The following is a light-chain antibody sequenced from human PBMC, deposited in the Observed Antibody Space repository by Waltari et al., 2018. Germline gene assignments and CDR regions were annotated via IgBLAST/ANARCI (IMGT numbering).Light chain of an antibody. CDR1: ESVKNN. J-gene: IGKJ4*01. V-gene: IGKV1-5*03. Sequence: DVQLTHPPSTLSASVGARVTITCRASESVKNNLAWYQHQPGKAPKVLVHKASRLESGVPSRFSGSGYGTEFTLTISSLEPDDFATYYCHQYNTLPLTFGGGTKVEIK. CDR3: HQYNTLPLT. CDR2: KAS.